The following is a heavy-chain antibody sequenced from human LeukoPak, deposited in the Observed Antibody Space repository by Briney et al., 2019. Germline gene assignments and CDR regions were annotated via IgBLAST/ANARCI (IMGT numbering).Heavy chain of an antibody. CDR1: GYTFTSYG. V-gene: IGHV1-18*01. Sequence: ASVKVSCKASGYTFTSYGISWVRQAPGQGLEWMGWIGAYNGNTNYAQKLQGRVTMTTDTSTSTAYMELRSLRSDDTAVYYCARDVTIDGFYYYYGMDVWGQGTTVTVSS. CDR2: IGAYNGNT. J-gene: IGHJ6*02. D-gene: IGHD3-3*01. CDR3: ARDVTIDGFYYYYGMDV.